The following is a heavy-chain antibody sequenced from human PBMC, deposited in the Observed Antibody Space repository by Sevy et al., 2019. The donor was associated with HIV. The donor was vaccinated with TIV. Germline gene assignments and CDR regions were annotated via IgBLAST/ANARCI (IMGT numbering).Heavy chain of an antibody. D-gene: IGHD3-9*01. J-gene: IGHJ4*02. CDR1: GGSISSGGYY. Sequence: SETLSLTCTVSGGSISSGGYYWSWIRQHPGKGLEWIGYIYYSGSTYYNPSLKSRVNISVDTSKNQFSLKLSSVTAAYTAVYYCARASHYIHYDILTGYFDYWGQGTLVTVSS. CDR2: IYYSGST. V-gene: IGHV4-31*03. CDR3: ARASHYIHYDILTGYFDY.